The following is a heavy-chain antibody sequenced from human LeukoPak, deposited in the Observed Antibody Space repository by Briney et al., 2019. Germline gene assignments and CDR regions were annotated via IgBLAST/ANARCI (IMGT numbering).Heavy chain of an antibody. CDR3: AKDAIGQYRPYYFDC. D-gene: IGHD3-16*02. CDR1: GFTFSSFA. Sequence: GGSLRLSCAASGFTFSSFAMSWVRQAPGKGLDWVSSISGSGESTYYADYVKGRFTVSRDNSKNTVNLQLNSLRAEDTAVYYCAKDAIGQYRPYYFDCWGQGTLVTVSS. J-gene: IGHJ4*02. CDR2: ISGSGEST. V-gene: IGHV3-23*01.